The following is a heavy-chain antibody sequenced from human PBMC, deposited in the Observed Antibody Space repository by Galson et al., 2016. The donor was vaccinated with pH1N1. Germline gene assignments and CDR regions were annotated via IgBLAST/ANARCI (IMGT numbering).Heavy chain of an antibody. V-gene: IGHV3-33*01. CDR1: GFTFSSYG. D-gene: IGHD4-17*01. J-gene: IGHJ4*02. Sequence: SLRLSCAASGFTFSSYGMHWVRQAPGKGLEWVAVIWYDGSNKYYAGSVKGRFTISRDNSKNTPYLQMNSLRAEDTAVYYCARGNSYYGDYLGYWGQGTLVTVSS. CDR2: IWYDGSNK. CDR3: ARGNSYYGDYLGY.